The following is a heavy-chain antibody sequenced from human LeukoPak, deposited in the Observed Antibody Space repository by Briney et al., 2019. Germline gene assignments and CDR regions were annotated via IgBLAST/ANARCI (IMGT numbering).Heavy chain of an antibody. CDR1: GYSISSGYY. D-gene: IGHD4-17*01. V-gene: IGHV4-38-2*02. CDR3: ARNLRRFYYFDY. Sequence: SETLSLTCTVSGYSISSGYYWGWIRQPPGKGLEWIGSIYHSGSTYYNPSLKSRFTISVDTSKNQFSLKLSSVTAADTAVYYCARNLRRFYYFDYWGQGTLVTVSS. J-gene: IGHJ4*02. CDR2: IYHSGST.